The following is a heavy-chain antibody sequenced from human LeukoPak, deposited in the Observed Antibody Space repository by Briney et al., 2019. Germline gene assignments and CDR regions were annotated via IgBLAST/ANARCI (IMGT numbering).Heavy chain of an antibody. CDR3: ATLPLL. Sequence: PSETLSLTCTVSGGSISSYYWSWIRQPPWEGLEWIGYIYYSGSSGSTDYNPSLKSRVTISVDTSKNQFSLKLSSVTAADTAVYYCATLPLLWGQGTLVTVSS. CDR1: GGSISSYY. V-gene: IGHV4-59*08. CDR2: IYYSGSSGST. J-gene: IGHJ4*02.